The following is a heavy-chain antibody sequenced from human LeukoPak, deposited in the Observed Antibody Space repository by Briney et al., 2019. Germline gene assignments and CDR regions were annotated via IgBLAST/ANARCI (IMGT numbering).Heavy chain of an antibody. CDR3: ARPYYYDSRIDP. CDR1: GGSISSGDYY. J-gene: IGHJ5*02. D-gene: IGHD3-22*01. CDR2: MYYSRST. V-gene: IGHV4-30-4*01. Sequence: SETLSLTCTVSGGSISSGDYYWGWIRQPPGKGLEWIAYMYYSRSTYYNPSLKSRVTMSADTSKNQLSLKLSSVTAADTAVYYCARPYYYDSRIDPWGQGILVTVSS.